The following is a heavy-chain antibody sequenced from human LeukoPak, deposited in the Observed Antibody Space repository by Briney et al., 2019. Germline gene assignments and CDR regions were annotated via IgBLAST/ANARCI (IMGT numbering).Heavy chain of an antibody. Sequence: NPSQTLSLTCTVSGDSISSGDYYWSWIRQPAGKGLEWIGRISSSGSTNYNPSLKSRVTISVDTSKNQFSLKLSSVTAADTAVYYCASSENDYSNPLALFDPWGQGTLVTVSS. CDR3: ASSENDYSNPLALFDP. CDR1: GDSISSGDYY. D-gene: IGHD4-11*01. V-gene: IGHV4-61*02. J-gene: IGHJ5*02. CDR2: ISSSGST.